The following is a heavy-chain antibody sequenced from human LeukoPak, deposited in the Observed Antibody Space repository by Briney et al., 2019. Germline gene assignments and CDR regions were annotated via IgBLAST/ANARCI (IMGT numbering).Heavy chain of an antibody. CDR2: ISSDGSVI. CDR3: ARDGLPFVDTADLWY. V-gene: IGHV3-30*07. Sequence: PGGSLRLSCAASGFTFSNYAIHWVRQVPGRGLEWVALISSDGSVIYDADSVKGRFAISRDNSKNTLYLQINSLRAEDTAVYYCARDGLPFVDTADLWYWGQGTLVTVSS. J-gene: IGHJ4*02. CDR1: GFTFSNYA. D-gene: IGHD5-18*01.